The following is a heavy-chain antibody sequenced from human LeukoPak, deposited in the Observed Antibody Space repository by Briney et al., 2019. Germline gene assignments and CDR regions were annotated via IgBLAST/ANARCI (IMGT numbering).Heavy chain of an antibody. J-gene: IGHJ6*03. CDR2: MNPNSGNT. CDR3: ARVSSSFIDYYYYYMDV. D-gene: IGHD6-13*01. V-gene: IGHV1-8*03. Sequence: ASVKVSCKASGYTFTTYEIHWVRQATGQGLEWMGWMNPNSGNTGYVQNFQGRVTITGTTSINTAYMELSSLRSEDTAVYYCARVSSSFIDYYYYYMDVWGKGTTVTISS. CDR1: GYTFTTYE.